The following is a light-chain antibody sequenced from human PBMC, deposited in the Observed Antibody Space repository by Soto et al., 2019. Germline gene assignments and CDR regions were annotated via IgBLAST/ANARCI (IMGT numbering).Light chain of an antibody. Sequence: QSVLTQPPSTSGTPGQRVTISCSGSSSNLGSNTVNWYQHLPGTAPKVLIYSDTQRPSGVPDRFSGSKSGTSASLAISGLQSEDEADYYCATWDDSLNGYVFGTGTKLTVL. CDR3: ATWDDSLNGYV. V-gene: IGLV1-44*01. CDR1: SSNLGSNT. J-gene: IGLJ1*01. CDR2: SDT.